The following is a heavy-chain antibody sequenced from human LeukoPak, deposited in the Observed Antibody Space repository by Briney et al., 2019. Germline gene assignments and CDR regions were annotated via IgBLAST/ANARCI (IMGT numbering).Heavy chain of an antibody. V-gene: IGHV4-34*01. CDR2: INHSGGT. D-gene: IGHD5-24*01. CDR3: ARGRPTERWPPQSAGY. CDR1: GGSFSGYY. J-gene: IGHJ4*02. Sequence: SETLSLTCAVYGGSFSGYYWSWIRQPPGKGLEWIGEINHSGGTNYNPSLKSRVTISVDTSKNQFSLKLSSVTAADTAVYYCARGRPTERWPPQSAGYWGQGTLVTVSS.